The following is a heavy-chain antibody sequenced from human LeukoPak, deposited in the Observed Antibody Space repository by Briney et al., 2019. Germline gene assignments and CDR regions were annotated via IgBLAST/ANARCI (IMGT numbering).Heavy chain of an antibody. CDR1: GFTFSSYA. CDR3: ARVRASRGGYYYGMDV. Sequence: GGSLRLSCAASGFTFSSYAMSWVRQAPGKGLEWVSAISGSGGSTYYADSVKGRFTISRDNSKNTLYLQMNSLRAEDTAVYYCARVRASRGGYYYGMDVWGQGTTVTVSS. V-gene: IGHV3-23*01. J-gene: IGHJ6*02. D-gene: IGHD3-10*01. CDR2: ISGSGGST.